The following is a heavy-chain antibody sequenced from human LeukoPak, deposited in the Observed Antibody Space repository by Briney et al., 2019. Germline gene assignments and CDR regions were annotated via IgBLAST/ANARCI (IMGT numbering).Heavy chain of an antibody. J-gene: IGHJ3*02. CDR2: ISGSGGST. CDR3: TRAVYSYGSPKDDAFDI. CDR1: GFTFSSYA. V-gene: IGHV3-23*01. D-gene: IGHD5-18*01. Sequence: GGSLRLSCAASGFTFSSYAMSWVRQAPGKGLEWVSAISGSGGSTYYADSVKGRFTISRDNSKNTLYLQMNSLKTEDTAVYYCTRAVYSYGSPKDDAFDIWGQGTMVTVSS.